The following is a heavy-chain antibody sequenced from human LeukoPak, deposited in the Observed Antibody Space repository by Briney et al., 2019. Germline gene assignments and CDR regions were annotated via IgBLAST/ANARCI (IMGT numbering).Heavy chain of an antibody. CDR3: ASRVGSSSWYWFDP. J-gene: IGHJ5*02. D-gene: IGHD6-13*01. V-gene: IGHV4-30-4*01. CDR1: GGSISSGDYY. Sequence: SETLSLTCTVSGGSISSGDYYWSWIRQPPGKGLEWIGYIYYSGSTYYNPSLKSRVTISVDTSKNQFSLKLSSVTAADTAVYYCASRVGSSSWYWFDPWGQGTLVTVSS. CDR2: IYYSGST.